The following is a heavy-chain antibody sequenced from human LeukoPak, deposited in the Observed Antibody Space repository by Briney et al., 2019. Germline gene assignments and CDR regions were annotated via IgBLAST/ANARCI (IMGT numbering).Heavy chain of an antibody. D-gene: IGHD6-6*01. CDR3: ATGSSIAARPLDY. CDR1: GYTLTELS. Sequence: ASVKVSCKVSGYTLTELSMHWVRQAPGKGLEWMGGFDPEDGETIYAQKFQGRVTMSEDTSTDTAYMELSSLRSEDTAVYYGATGSSIAARPLDYWGQGTLVTVSS. J-gene: IGHJ4*02. V-gene: IGHV1-24*01. CDR2: FDPEDGET.